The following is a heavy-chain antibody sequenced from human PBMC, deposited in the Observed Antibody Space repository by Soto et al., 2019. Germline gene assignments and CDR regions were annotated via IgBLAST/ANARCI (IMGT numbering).Heavy chain of an antibody. D-gene: IGHD3-9*01. Sequence: SETLSLTCVVSGGSFSTYYYNWIRQSPGKGLEWIGEINHSGSNNYSPSLKSRVTMSLDTSKNQFSLKLTSVTAADTAVYYCARGGSNDWQVAFDIWGQGTMVTVSS. CDR3: ARGGSNDWQVAFDI. CDR1: GGSFSTYY. CDR2: INHSGSN. V-gene: IGHV4-34*01. J-gene: IGHJ3*02.